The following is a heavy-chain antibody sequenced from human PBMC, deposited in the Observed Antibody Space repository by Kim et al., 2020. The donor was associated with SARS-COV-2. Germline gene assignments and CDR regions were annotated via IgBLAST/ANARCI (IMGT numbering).Heavy chain of an antibody. V-gene: IGHV3-23*01. CDR3: AKDTSSPIDYGGNEGAEDYFDY. Sequence: GGSLRLSCAASGFTFSSYAMSWVRQAPGKGLEWVSAISGSGGSTYYADSVKGRFTISRDNSKNTLYLQMNSLRAEDTAVYYCAKDTSSPIDYGGNEGAEDYFDYWGQGTLVTVSS. CDR2: ISGSGGST. CDR1: GFTFSSYA. D-gene: IGHD4-17*01. J-gene: IGHJ4*02.